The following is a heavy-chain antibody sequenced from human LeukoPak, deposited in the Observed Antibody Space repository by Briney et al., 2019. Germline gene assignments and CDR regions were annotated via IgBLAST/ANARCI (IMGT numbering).Heavy chain of an antibody. Sequence: SETLSLTCTVSGGSISSYYWSWIRQPPGKGLEWIGYIYYSGSTNYNPSLKSRVTISVDTSKNQFSLKLSSVTAADTAVYYCARGLRWRRFDYWGQGTLVTVSS. CDR3: ARGLRWRRFDY. V-gene: IGHV4-59*01. J-gene: IGHJ4*02. D-gene: IGHD4-23*01. CDR1: GGSISSYY. CDR2: IYYSGST.